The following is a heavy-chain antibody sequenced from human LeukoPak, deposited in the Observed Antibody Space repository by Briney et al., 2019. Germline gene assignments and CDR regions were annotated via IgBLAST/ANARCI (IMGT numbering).Heavy chain of an antibody. CDR2: INPNSGGT. D-gene: IGHD2-15*01. J-gene: IGHJ5*02. Sequence: ASVKVSCKASGYTFTGYYMHWVRQAPGQGLEWMGWINPNSGGTNYAQKFQGRVTMTRDTSISTAYMELSSLRSEDTAVYYCARGGYCSGGSCYKRWFDPWGQGTLVTVSS. CDR1: GYTFTGYY. CDR3: ARGGYCSGGSCYKRWFDP. V-gene: IGHV1-2*02.